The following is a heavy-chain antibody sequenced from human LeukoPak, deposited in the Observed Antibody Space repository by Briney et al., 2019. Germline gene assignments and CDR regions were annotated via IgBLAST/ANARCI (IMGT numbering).Heavy chain of an antibody. V-gene: IGHV1-69*04. Sequence: ASVKVSCKASGGTFSSYAISWVRQAPGQGLEWMGRIIPILGIANYAQKFQGRVTITADKSTSTAYMELSSLRSEDTAVYYCARPSTTYYSDSSGYYLFDYWGQGTLVTVSS. CDR1: GGTFSSYA. J-gene: IGHJ4*02. CDR2: IIPILGIA. CDR3: ARPSTTYYSDSSGYYLFDY. D-gene: IGHD3-22*01.